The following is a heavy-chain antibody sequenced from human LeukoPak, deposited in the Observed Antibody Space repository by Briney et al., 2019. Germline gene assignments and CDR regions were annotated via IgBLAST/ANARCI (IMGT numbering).Heavy chain of an antibody. CDR2: INPNSGGT. Sequence: ASVKVSCEASGYTFTGYYMHWVRQAPGQGLEWTGWINPNSGGTNYAQKFQGRVTMTRDTSISTAYMELSRLRSDDAAVYYCAREGLSGDAFDIWGQGTMVTVSS. D-gene: IGHD5/OR15-5a*01. V-gene: IGHV1-2*02. CDR1: GYTFTGYY. J-gene: IGHJ3*02. CDR3: AREGLSGDAFDI.